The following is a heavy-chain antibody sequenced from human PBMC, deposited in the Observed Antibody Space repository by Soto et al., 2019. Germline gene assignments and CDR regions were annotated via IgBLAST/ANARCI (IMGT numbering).Heavy chain of an antibody. V-gene: IGHV4-30-4*01. CDR3: XXXXXXXXXXXXYHY. Sequence: QVQLQESGPGLVKPSQTLSLTCTVSGGSISSGDYYWSWIRQPPGKGLEWIGYIYYSGSTYYNPSLKSRVTISVDTSKNQFSLKLSSVTAADTAVYYCXXXXXXXXXXXXYHYWGQGTLVTVSS. J-gene: IGHJ4*02. CDR2: IYYSGST. CDR1: GGSISSGDYY.